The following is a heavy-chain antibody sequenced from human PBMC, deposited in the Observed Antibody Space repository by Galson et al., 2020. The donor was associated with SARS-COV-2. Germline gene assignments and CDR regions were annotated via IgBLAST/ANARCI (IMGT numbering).Heavy chain of an antibody. D-gene: IGHD3-10*01. V-gene: IGHV1-18*01. CDR2: ISAYTGDT. Sequence: ASVKVSCKTSGYTFTSYAVNWVRRAPGQGLEWLGWISAYTGDTNSSQKVRDSVTMTTDTSASTAYMELRSLRFDDTAVYYCARDIYYGSGIFDYWGQGTLVTVSS. CDR3: ARDIYYGSGIFDY. CDR1: GYTFTSYA. J-gene: IGHJ4*02.